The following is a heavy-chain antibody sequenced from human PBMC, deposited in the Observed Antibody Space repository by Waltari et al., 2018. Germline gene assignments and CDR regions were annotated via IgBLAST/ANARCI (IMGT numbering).Heavy chain of an antibody. CDR1: GGSISSHY. J-gene: IGHJ4*02. Sequence: QVQLQESGPGLVKPSETLSLTCTVSGGSISSHYWSWIRQPPGKGLEWIGYMYYSWSTNYNPSLKSRVTRAVDTSKNQFPLKLSSVTAADTAVYYCASGSYLDYWGQGTLVTVSS. CDR2: MYYSWST. V-gene: IGHV4-59*11. D-gene: IGHD1-26*01. CDR3: ASGSYLDY.